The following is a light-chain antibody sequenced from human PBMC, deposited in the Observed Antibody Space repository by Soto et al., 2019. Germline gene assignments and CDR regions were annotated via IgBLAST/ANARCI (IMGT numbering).Light chain of an antibody. V-gene: IGLV1-44*01. Sequence: QSALTQPPSASGTPVQRVTISCSGSSSNIGSNTVNWYQQLPGTAPKLLIYSNNQRPSGVPDRFSGSKSGTSASLAISGLQSEDEADYYCAAWDDSLNGRVFGGGTKVTVL. CDR2: SNN. J-gene: IGLJ3*02. CDR1: SSNIGSNT. CDR3: AAWDDSLNGRV.